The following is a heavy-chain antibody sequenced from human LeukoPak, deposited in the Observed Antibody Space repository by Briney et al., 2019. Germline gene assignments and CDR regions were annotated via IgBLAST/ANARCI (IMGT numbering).Heavy chain of an antibody. Sequence: PGGSLRLSCAASGFNFSNYVISWVRQAPGKGLEWVSGISGFGGSTYYADSVEGRFTISRDNSKNTLFLQLNSLRVEDTAVYYCAKDGRLGDFNHWGQGTLVTVPS. V-gene: IGHV3-23*01. CDR3: AKDGRLGDFNH. CDR1: GFNFSNYV. J-gene: IGHJ4*02. CDR2: ISGFGGST. D-gene: IGHD2-15*01.